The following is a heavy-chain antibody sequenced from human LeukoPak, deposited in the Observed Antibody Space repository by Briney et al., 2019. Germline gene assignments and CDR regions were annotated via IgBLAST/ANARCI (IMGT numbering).Heavy chain of an antibody. D-gene: IGHD3-9*01. J-gene: IGHJ4*02. Sequence: GGSLRLSCAASGFTFSSYGMHWVRQAPGKGLEWVAVIWYDGSNKYYADSVKGRFTISRDNSKNTLYLQMNSLRAEDTAVYYCARDFRATGYSAYFGYWGQGTLVTVSS. CDR2: IWYDGSNK. CDR3: ARDFRATGYSAYFGY. CDR1: GFTFSSYG. V-gene: IGHV3-33*01.